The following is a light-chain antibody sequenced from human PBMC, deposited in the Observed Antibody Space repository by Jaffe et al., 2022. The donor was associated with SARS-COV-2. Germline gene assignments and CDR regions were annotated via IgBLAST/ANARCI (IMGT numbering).Light chain of an antibody. J-gene: IGLJ2*01. V-gene: IGLV2-23*01. CDR2: DAT. CDR3: SSYAGNSTMI. CDR1: RSDIGSYDL. Sequence: QSALTQPASVSGSPGQSITISCTGTRSDIGSYDLVSWYQQHPGKAPKLILYDATQRPSGVSSHFSGSRSGSTASLTISGLQAEDEADYYCSSYAGNSTMIFGGGTKVTVL.